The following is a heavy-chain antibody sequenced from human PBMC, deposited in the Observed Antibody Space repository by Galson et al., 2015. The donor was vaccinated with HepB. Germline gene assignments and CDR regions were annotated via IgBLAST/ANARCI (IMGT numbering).Heavy chain of an antibody. V-gene: IGHV3-30-3*01. CDR2: LSYDGSNK. D-gene: IGHD6-13*01. J-gene: IGHJ4*02. CDR1: GFTFTSYA. CDR3: ARSLYSSSWYSSLYEAVGGIEY. Sequence: SLRLSCAASGFTFTSYAMNWVRQAPGKGLEWVAVLSYDGSNKYYADSVKGRFTISRDNSKNTLYLQMNSLRAEDTAVYYCARSLYSSSWYSSLYEAVGGIEYWGQGTLVTVSS.